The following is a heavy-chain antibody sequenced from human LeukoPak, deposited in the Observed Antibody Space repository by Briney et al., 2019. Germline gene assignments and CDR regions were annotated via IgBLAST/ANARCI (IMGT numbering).Heavy chain of an antibody. V-gene: IGHV4-39*07. D-gene: IGHD2-15*01. CDR3: ARGQGGLDP. J-gene: IGHJ5*02. CDR2: IYYSGST. Sequence: SETLSLTCTVSGGSISSSSYYWGWIRQPPGKGLEWIGSIYYSGSTYYNPSLKSRVTISVDTSKNQFSLKLSSVTAADTAVYYCARGQGGLDPWGQGTLVTVSS. CDR1: GGSISSSSYY.